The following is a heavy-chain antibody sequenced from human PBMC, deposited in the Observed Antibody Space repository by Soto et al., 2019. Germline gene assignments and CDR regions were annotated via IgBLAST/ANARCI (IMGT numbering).Heavy chain of an antibody. Sequence: ASVKVSCKASGYTFTSYGMSWVRQAPGQGLEWMGWISAYSGNTNYAQKLQGRVTMTTDTSTSTAYMELRSLRSDDTAVYYCAREDYRIGNGMDVWGQGITVTVSS. J-gene: IGHJ6*02. CDR1: GYTFTSYG. D-gene: IGHD4-4*01. CDR3: AREDYRIGNGMDV. CDR2: ISAYSGNT. V-gene: IGHV1-18*01.